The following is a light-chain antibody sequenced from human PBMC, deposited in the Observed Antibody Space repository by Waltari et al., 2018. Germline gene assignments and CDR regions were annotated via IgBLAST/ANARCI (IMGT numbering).Light chain of an antibody. CDR2: VVT. CDR3: SSYTGSSTIYV. J-gene: IGLJ1*01. CDR1: SSDVGGYNY. V-gene: IGLV2-14*01. Sequence: QSALTQPASVSGSPGQSITISCTGTSSDVGGYNYVSWYQQHPGKPPKLMIYVVTNRPPGVSDRFPGSNSGNTASLTISGLQAEDEADYYCSSYTGSSTIYVFGTGTKVTVL.